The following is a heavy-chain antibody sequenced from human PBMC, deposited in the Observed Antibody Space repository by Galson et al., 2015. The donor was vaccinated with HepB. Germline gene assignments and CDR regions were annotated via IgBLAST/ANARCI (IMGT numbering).Heavy chain of an antibody. J-gene: IGHJ4*02. CDR1: GSSFTSYW. V-gene: IGHV5-10-1*01. Sequence: QSGAEVKKPGESLRISCKGSGSSFTSYWISWVRQMPGKGLEWMGRIDPSDSYTNYSPSFQGHVTISADKSISTAYLQWSSLKASDTAMYYCARQNTGARYCSSTSCSEEDYWGQGTLVTVSS. CDR2: IDPSDSYT. CDR3: ARQNTGARYCSSTSCSEEDY. D-gene: IGHD2-2*01.